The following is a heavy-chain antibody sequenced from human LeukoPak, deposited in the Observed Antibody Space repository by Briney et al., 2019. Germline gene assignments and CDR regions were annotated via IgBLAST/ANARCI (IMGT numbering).Heavy chain of an antibody. CDR2: MWYDGSNE. J-gene: IGHJ6*02. V-gene: IGHV3-33*01. Sequence: PGRSLRLSCAASGFTFSIYGMHWVRQAPGKGLEWVAFMWYDGSNEFYADTVKGRSTISRDNPKNTLYLQINSLRAEDTAVYYCARDTVAHYDILTGYYYYYGMDVWGQGTTVTVSS. CDR1: GFTFSIYG. CDR3: ARDTVAHYDILTGYYYYYGMDV. D-gene: IGHD3-9*01.